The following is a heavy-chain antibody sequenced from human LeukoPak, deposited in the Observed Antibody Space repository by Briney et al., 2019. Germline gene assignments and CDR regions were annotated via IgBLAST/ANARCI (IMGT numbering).Heavy chain of an antibody. CDR3: AKDLLAYGGNSLDY. Sequence: LTGGSLRLSCAASGFTLSSYAMSWVRQAPGKGLEWVSAISGSGGSTYYADSVKGRFTISRDNSKNTLYLQMNSLRAEDTAVYYCAKDLLAYGGNSLDYWGQGTLVTVSS. V-gene: IGHV3-23*01. D-gene: IGHD4-23*01. CDR2: ISGSGGST. J-gene: IGHJ4*02. CDR1: GFTLSSYA.